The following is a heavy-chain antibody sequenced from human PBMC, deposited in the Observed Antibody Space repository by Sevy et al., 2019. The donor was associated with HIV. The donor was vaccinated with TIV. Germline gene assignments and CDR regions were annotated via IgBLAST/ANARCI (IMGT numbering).Heavy chain of an antibody. Sequence: GGSLRLSCAASGFTFSSYGMHWVRQAPGKGLEWVAVISYDGSNKYYADSVKGRFTISRDNSKNTLYLQMNSLRAEDTAVYYYAKAHCSSTSCYYYYYYGMDVWGQGTTVTVSS. CDR1: GFTFSSYG. CDR3: AKAHCSSTSCYYYYYYGMDV. V-gene: IGHV3-30*18. CDR2: ISYDGSNK. D-gene: IGHD2-2*01. J-gene: IGHJ6*02.